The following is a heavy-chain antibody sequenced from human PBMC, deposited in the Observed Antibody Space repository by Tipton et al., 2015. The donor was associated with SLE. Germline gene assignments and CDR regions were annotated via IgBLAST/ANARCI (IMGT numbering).Heavy chain of an antibody. CDR3: ASWGLLREGAFDI. CDR1: GYSISSSYY. D-gene: IGHD1-26*01. Sequence: PGLVKPSETLSLTCAVSGYSISSSYYWGWIRQPPGKGLEWIGSIYYSGSTYYNPSLKSRVTISVDTSKNHFSLKLSSVTAADTAVYYCASWGLLREGAFDIWGQGTMVTVSS. V-gene: IGHV4-38-2*01. CDR2: IYYSGST. J-gene: IGHJ3*02.